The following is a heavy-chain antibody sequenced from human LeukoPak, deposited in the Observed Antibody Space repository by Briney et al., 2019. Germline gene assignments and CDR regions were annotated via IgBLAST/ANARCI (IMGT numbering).Heavy chain of an antibody. CDR2: IWYDGSIK. D-gene: IGHD2-15*01. J-gene: IGHJ5*02. V-gene: IGHV3-33*01. Sequence: GRSLRLSCAASGFTFNTYGMNWVRQAPGKGLEWVAVIWYDGSIKYYAESVKGRFTVSRDNSENTLYLQMNSLRAEDTAVYYCARGRVLPYNWFDPWGQGTLVTVSS. CDR3: ARGRVLPYNWFDP. CDR1: GFTFNTYG.